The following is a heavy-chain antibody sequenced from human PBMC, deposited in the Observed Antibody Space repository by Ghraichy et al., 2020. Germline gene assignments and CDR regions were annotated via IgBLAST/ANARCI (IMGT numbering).Heavy chain of an antibody. CDR3: ARDGSHELRYFDWLLSLVDV. CDR2: ISSSSSYI. J-gene: IGHJ6*02. CDR1: GFTFSSYS. V-gene: IGHV3-21*01. D-gene: IGHD3-9*01. Sequence: LSLTCAASGFTFSSYSMNWVRQAPGKGLEWVSSISSSSSYIYYADSVKGRFTISRDNAKNSLYLQMNSLRAEDTAVYYCARDGSHELRYFDWLLSLVDVWGQGTTVTVSS.